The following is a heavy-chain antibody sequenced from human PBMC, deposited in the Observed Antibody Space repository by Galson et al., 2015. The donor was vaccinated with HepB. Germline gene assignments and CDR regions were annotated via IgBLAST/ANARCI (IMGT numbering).Heavy chain of an antibody. J-gene: IGHJ3*02. Sequence: SLRLSCAASGFTFSSYGMHWVRQAPGKGLEWVAVISYDGSNKYYADSVKGRFTISRDNSKNTLYLQMNSLRAEDTAVYYCARVRAVAGRIYDAFDIWGQGTMVTVSS. CDR3: ARVRAVAGRIYDAFDI. CDR2: ISYDGSNK. V-gene: IGHV3-30*19. D-gene: IGHD6-19*01. CDR1: GFTFSSYG.